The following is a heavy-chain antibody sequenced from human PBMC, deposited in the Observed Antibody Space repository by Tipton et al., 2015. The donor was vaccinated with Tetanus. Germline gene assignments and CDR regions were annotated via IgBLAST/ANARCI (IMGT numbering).Heavy chain of an antibody. CDR2: ISNSGGT. CDR1: GGSFSGYY. Sequence: TLSLTCAAYGGSFSGYYWSWIRQPPGKGLEWIGEISNSGGTNYNPSLKSRVTMSIDTSKNQFSPNLTSVTAADTAVYYCARGSVVITAAKCLDYWGQGTQVTVSS. J-gene: IGHJ4*02. V-gene: IGHV4-34*01. CDR3: ARGSVVITAAKCLDY. D-gene: IGHD2-2*01.